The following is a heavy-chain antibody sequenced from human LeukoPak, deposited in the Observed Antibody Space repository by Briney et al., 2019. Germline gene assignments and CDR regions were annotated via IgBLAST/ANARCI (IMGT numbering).Heavy chain of an antibody. D-gene: IGHD3-10*01. CDR2: IKQDESER. J-gene: IGHJ6*03. Sequence: GGSLRLSCEGSGFSFSSYWMTWVRQSPGKGPEWVANIKQDESERYTVDSVKGRFTISRDNAKNSVYLHMNSLRAEDTALYYCARLSAYYYGSFFYYYMDVWGKGTTVIVSS. CDR3: ARLSAYYYGSFFYYYMDV. V-gene: IGHV3-7*01. CDR1: GFSFSSYW.